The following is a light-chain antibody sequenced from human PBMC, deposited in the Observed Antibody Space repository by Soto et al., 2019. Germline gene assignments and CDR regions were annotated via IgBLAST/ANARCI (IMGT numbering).Light chain of an antibody. CDR1: QSVSSN. Sequence: EIVMTQSPATLSVSPRERATLSCRASQSVSSNLAWYQQKPGQAPRLLIYGASTRATGIPARFSGSGSETEFTLTISRLQPDDFATYFCHSRAFGQGPRLEI. V-gene: IGKV3-15*01. CDR2: GAS. CDR3: HSRA. J-gene: IGKJ5*01.